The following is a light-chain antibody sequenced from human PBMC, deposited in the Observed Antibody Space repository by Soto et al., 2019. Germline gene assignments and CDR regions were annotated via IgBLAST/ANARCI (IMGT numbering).Light chain of an antibody. Sequence: QSALTQPASVSGSPGQSITISCTGTSNDIGGYNHVSWYQQHPGKAPKLMIYEVSNRPSGVSNRFSASKSGNTASLTISGLQAADEADYYCDSYTRNNTWVFGGGTKVTVL. J-gene: IGLJ3*02. CDR2: EVS. CDR3: DSYTRNNTWV. CDR1: SNDIGGYNH. V-gene: IGLV2-14*01.